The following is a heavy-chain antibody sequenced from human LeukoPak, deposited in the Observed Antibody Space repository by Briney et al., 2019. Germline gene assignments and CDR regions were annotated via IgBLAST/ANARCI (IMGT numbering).Heavy chain of an antibody. CDR3: TKAPLMSCTGAFCYPFDS. J-gene: IGHJ4*02. V-gene: IGHV3-23*01. Sequence: GGSLRLSCAASGFTFSSYAMNWVRQAPGKGLEWVSSINSYSSYIYHADSVKGRFTVSRDNSRNTLYLQMNNLRIEDSAVYYCTKAPLMSCTGAFCYPFDSWGQGVLVTVSS. D-gene: IGHD2-8*02. CDR1: GFTFSSYA. CDR2: INSYSSYI.